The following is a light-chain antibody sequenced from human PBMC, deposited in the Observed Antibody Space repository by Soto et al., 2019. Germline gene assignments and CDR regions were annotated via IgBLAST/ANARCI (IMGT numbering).Light chain of an antibody. CDR3: QHYDCSPRT. CDR2: GVF. Sequence: DTVLTQSPGTVSLSPGERATLSCTTSQSVRSNYLAWYQQKPGQAPRLLIYGVFSRATGIPDRFSGSGSGTDFTLTISGLEPEDSAFYYCQHYDCSPRTFGQGTKLEI. CDR1: QSVRSNY. J-gene: IGKJ2*01. V-gene: IGKV3-20*01.